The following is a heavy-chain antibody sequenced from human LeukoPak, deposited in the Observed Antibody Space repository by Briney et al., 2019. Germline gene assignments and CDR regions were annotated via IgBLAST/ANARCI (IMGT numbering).Heavy chain of an antibody. D-gene: IGHD3-10*01. CDR2: INHSGST. CDR3: ARALGGPNYYYGMDV. J-gene: IGHJ6*02. CDR1: GGSFSGYY. V-gene: IGHV4-34*01. Sequence: PSETLCLTCAVYGGSFSGYYWSWIRQPPGKGLEWIGKINHSGSTNCNPSLKSRVTISVDTSKNQFSLKLSSVTAADTAVYYCARALGGPNYYYGMDVWGQGTTVTVSS.